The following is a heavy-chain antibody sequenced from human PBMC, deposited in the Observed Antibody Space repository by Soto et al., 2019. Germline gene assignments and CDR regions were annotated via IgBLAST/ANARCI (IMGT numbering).Heavy chain of an antibody. CDR3: ARVSASGWHVNGRDYFDS. Sequence: GGSLRLACAASGFTFSNYYMTWIRQAPGKGLECLSYISSREVTVYYADSVKGRFTISRDNTKNSLYLQMTTLRDEDTAVYYCARVSASGWHVNGRDYFDSWGQGTLVTVSS. CDR2: ISSREVTV. D-gene: IGHD6-19*01. J-gene: IGHJ4*02. CDR1: GFTFSNYY. V-gene: IGHV3-11*01.